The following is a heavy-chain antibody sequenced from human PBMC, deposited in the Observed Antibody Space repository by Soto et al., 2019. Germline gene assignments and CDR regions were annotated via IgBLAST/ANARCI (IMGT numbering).Heavy chain of an antibody. D-gene: IGHD6-19*01. V-gene: IGHV3-21*01. CDR1: GFTFSSYS. CDR3: ARDKAKGSGSFDY. CDR2: ISSSSSYI. Sequence: SGGSLRLSCAASGFTFSSYSMNWVRQAPGKGLEWVSSISSSSSYIYYADSVKGRFTISRDNAKNSLYLQMNSLRAEDTAVYYCARDKAKGSGSFDYWGQGTLVTVSS. J-gene: IGHJ4*02.